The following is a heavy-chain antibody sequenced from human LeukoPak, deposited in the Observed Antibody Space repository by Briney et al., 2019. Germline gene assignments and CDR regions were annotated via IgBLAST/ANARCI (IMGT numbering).Heavy chain of an antibody. V-gene: IGHV3-13*04. CDR3: AREPPPSVVTADPPPLDY. Sequence: PGGSLRLSCVASGFTFSSHDMHWVRQAPGKGLEWVSAVDTVHHTYYAGSMKGRFTISRENAENSFYLQMDSLRVGDTAVYYCAREPPPSVVTADPPPLDYWGQGTLVTVSS. CDR1: GFTFSSHD. D-gene: IGHD4-23*01. J-gene: IGHJ4*02. CDR2: VDTVHHT.